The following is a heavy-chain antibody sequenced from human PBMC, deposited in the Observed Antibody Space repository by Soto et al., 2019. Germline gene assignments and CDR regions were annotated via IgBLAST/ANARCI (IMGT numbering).Heavy chain of an antibody. CDR1: CYSISNGGYY. J-gene: IGHJ3*02. CDR2: IYYSGST. Sequence: QVQLQESGPGLVKPSQTLSLTCTVSCYSISNGGYYWSWIRQRPAEGLEWLGYIYYSGSTYYNPSLKSRPAISVDTSKNQFSLKVNSVTDAATAVYYCARTTDAFDIWGQVTMVTVSS. D-gene: IGHD1-1*01. CDR3: ARTTDAFDI. V-gene: IGHV4-31*03.